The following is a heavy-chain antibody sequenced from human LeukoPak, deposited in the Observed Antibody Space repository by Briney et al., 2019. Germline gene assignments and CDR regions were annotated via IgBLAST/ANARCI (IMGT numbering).Heavy chain of an antibody. CDR2: IYYSGST. V-gene: IGHV4-39*01. Sequence: SETLSLTCTVSGGSISSSSYYWGWIRQPPGRGLEWIGNIYYSGSTYYNPSLKSRVTISVDTSKNQFSLKLSSVTAADTAVYYCARQSGVVGATDFDYWGQGTLVTVSS. J-gene: IGHJ4*02. D-gene: IGHD1-26*01. CDR3: ARQSGVVGATDFDY. CDR1: GGSISSSSYY.